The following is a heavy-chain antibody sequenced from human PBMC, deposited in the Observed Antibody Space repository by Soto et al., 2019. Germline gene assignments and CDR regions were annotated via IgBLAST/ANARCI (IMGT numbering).Heavy chain of an antibody. V-gene: IGHV3-11*01. D-gene: IGHD6-19*01. Sequence: GSRRLSYVASGFTFIDYYVDWIRQAPGKGLEWLSYLSGHGTTTQYADSVKGRVKISRDHDKNSLYLQMDSLRAEDTAVYYCARVGFASAWYPKYYFHXWGQGALFTVSX. CDR2: LSGHGTTT. CDR1: GFTFIDYY. CDR3: ARVGFASAWYPKYYFHX. J-gene: IGHJ4*02.